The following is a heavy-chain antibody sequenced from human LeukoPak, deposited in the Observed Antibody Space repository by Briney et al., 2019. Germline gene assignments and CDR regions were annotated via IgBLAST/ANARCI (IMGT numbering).Heavy chain of an antibody. J-gene: IGHJ6*04. D-gene: IGHD2-15*01. CDR3: ARGGYCSGGSCYSDYYYGMDV. V-gene: IGHV4-30-2*01. Sequence: PSQTLSLTCAVSGGSFSSGGYSWSWIRQPPGKGLEWIGYIYHSGSTYYNPSLKSRVTISVDRSKNQFSLKLSSVTAADTAVYYCARGGYCSGGSCYSDYYYGMDVWGKGTTVTVSS. CDR1: GGSFSSGGYS. CDR2: IYHSGST.